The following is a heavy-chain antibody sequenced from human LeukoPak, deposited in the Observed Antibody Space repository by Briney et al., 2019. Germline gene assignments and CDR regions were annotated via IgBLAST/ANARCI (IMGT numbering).Heavy chain of an antibody. D-gene: IGHD3-22*01. CDR1: GFAFSSYA. V-gene: IGHV3-23*01. CDR2: ISGSGGST. Sequence: GGSLRLSCAASGFAFSSYAMSWVRQAPGKGLEWVSAISGSGGSTYYADSVKGRFTISRDNSKNTLYLQMNSLRAEDTAVYYCAKARLVYDSSGYPIFWYFDLWGRGTLVTVSS. J-gene: IGHJ2*01. CDR3: AKARLVYDSSGYPIFWYFDL.